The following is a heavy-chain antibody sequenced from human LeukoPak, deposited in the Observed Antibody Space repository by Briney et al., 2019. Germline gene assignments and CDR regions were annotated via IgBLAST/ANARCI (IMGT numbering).Heavy chain of an antibody. CDR3: ARSTKIVVPAISVGWFDP. CDR2: IIPIFGTA. V-gene: IGHV1-69*05. D-gene: IGHD2-2*01. J-gene: IGHJ5*02. CDR1: GGTFSSYA. Sequence: SVKVSCKASGGTFSSYAISWVRQAPGQGLEWMGRIIPIFGTANYAQKFQGRVTITTDESTSTAYMELSSLRSEDTAVYYCARSTKIVVPAISVGWFDPWGQGTLVTVSS.